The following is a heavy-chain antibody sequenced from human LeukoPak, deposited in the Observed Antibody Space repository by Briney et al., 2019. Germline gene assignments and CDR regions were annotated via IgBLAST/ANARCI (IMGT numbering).Heavy chain of an antibody. J-gene: IGHJ6*03. V-gene: IGHV3-30*02. CDR3: ARDGIVATINAVDYYYYMDV. Sequence: PGGSLRLSCAASGFTFNSYGMHWVRQAPGKGLEWVAFIRFDGTNEYYADSVKGRFTISRDNSKNTLYLQMNSLRAEDTAVYYCARDGIVATINAVDYYYYMDVWGKGTTVTVSS. CDR1: GFTFNSYG. CDR2: IRFDGTNE. D-gene: IGHD5-12*01.